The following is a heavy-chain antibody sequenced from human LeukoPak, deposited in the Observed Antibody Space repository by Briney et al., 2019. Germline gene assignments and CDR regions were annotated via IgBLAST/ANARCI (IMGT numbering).Heavy chain of an antibody. CDR3: ARITEDQPPPRKASRGFYYYYYMDV. J-gene: IGHJ6*03. V-gene: IGHV4-59*12. CDR1: GGSISSYY. Sequence: PSETLSLTCTVSGGSISSYYWSWIRQPPGKGLEWIGYIYYSGSTNYNPSLKSRVTMSVDTSKNQFSLKLSSVTAADTAVYYCARITEDQPPPRKASRGFYYYYYMDVWGKGTTVTVSS. D-gene: IGHD2-2*01. CDR2: IYYSGST.